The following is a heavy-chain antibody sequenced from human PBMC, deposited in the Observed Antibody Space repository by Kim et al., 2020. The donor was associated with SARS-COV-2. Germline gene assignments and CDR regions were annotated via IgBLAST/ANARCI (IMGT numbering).Heavy chain of an antibody. Sequence: GGSLRLSCAASRFRFSDYGMHWVRQAPGKGLEWVAFISYDGNNKYYAASVKGRFTISKDNLKHTLYLQMNSLRDEDTSVYYCAKDYCSSASCYGSYYYFYGMDVWRQGATVTVSS. V-gene: IGHV3-30*18. CDR2: ISYDGNNK. J-gene: IGHJ6*02. CDR1: RFRFSDYG. D-gene: IGHD2-2*01. CDR3: AKDYCSSASCYGSYYYFYGMDV.